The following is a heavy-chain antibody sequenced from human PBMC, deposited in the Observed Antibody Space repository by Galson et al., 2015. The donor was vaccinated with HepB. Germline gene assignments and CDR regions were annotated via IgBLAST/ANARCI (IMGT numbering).Heavy chain of an antibody. CDR2: IWYDGSNK. CDR3: ARQANYYYYYMDV. J-gene: IGHJ6*03. Sequence: SLRLSCAASGFTFSSYGMHWVRQAPGKGLEWVAVIWYDGSNKYYADSVKGRFTISRDNSKNTLYLRMNSLRAEDTAVYYCARQANYYYYYMDVWGKGTTVTVSS. V-gene: IGHV3-33*01. CDR1: GFTFSSYG.